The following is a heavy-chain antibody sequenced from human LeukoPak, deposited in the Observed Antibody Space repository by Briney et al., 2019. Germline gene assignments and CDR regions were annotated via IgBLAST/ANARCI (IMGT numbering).Heavy chain of an antibody. Sequence: GGSLRLSCAASGFTVSSDEMSWVRQAPGKGLEWVSSIGGGSTYYADSRKGRFTISRDNSKNTLHLQMNSLRAEDTAVYYCKIPFRFNYGGNSVPRFDYWGQGTLVTVSS. V-gene: IGHV3-38-3*01. CDR2: IGGGST. CDR1: GFTVSSDE. D-gene: IGHD4-23*01. J-gene: IGHJ4*02. CDR3: KIPFRFNYGGNSVPRFDY.